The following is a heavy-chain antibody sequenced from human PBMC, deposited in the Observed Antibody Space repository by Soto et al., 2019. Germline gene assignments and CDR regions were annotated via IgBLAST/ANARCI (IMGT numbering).Heavy chain of an antibody. CDR1: GYTFTSYG. Sequence: QVQLVQSGAEVKKPGASVKVSCKASGYTFTSYGISWVRQAPGQGLEWMGWISAYNGNTNYAQKLQGRVTMTTDTATGTADMERGSLRSDDTAGYYCARAGWALGIAAAGGVWGHNWFDPWGQGTLVTVAS. CDR2: ISAYNGNT. D-gene: IGHD6-13*01. V-gene: IGHV1-18*01. CDR3: ARAGWALGIAAAGGVWGHNWFDP. J-gene: IGHJ5*02.